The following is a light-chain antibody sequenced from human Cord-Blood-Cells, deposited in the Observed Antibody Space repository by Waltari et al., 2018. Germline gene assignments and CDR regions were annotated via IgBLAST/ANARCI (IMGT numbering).Light chain of an antibody. CDR2: WAS. J-gene: IGKJ2*01. CDR1: QSLLYISNNKNY. CDR3: QQYYSIPYT. V-gene: IGKV4-1*01. Sequence: DIVMTQSPDSLAVSLGVGATINFQFSQSLLYISNNKNYLALYQQKPRHPPTLRIYWASTREPVVPDRFSGSGSGTDFTLTISSLQSKDVAVYYCQQYYSIPYTLGQGTKLEIK.